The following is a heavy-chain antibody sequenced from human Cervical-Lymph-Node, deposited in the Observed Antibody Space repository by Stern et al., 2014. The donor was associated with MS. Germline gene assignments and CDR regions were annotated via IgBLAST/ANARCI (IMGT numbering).Heavy chain of an antibody. CDR2: ILPIIGLA. D-gene: IGHD4-17*01. CDR3: ARGIVTNRPASTLHNLFDP. J-gene: IGHJ5*02. Sequence: VQLVQSGAEVKKPGSSVNVSCKASGGKFSSSFAVSWVRQAPGQGLEWMGRILPIIGLANYAQKFQTRLTIAADKSTSTVYMELTSLTSEDTALYYCARGIVTNRPASTLHNLFDPWGQGTLVTVSS. CDR1: GGKFSSSFA. V-gene: IGHV1-69*09.